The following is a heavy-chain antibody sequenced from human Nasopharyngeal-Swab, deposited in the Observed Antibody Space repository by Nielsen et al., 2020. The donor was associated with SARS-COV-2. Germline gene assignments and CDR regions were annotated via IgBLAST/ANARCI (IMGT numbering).Heavy chain of an antibody. Sequence: GGSLRLSCKGSGYSFTSYWISWVRQMPGKGLEWMGRIDPSDSYTNYSPSFQGHVTISADKSIGTAYLQWNSLKASDTAMYYCAASRGPGSYYYGSGDQSMDVWGQGTTVTVSS. D-gene: IGHD3-10*01. CDR2: IDPSDSYT. J-gene: IGHJ6*02. CDR1: GYSFTSYW. V-gene: IGHV5-10-1*01. CDR3: AASRGPGSYYYGSGDQSMDV.